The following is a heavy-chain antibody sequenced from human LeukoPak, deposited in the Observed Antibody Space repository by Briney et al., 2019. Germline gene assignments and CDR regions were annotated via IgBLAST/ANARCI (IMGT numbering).Heavy chain of an antibody. CDR1: GFTLSDYD. CDR3: ARAKRETSTRPWTSGMDV. J-gene: IGHJ6*02. CDR2: LGSAGDK. V-gene: IGHV3-13*01. Sequence: GGSLRLSCAASGFTLSDYDIHWVRQPIGKGLDWVSGLGSAGDKYHAGSERGRFTISREDVENSVYLQMNGLRPEDTAIYYCARAKRETSTRPWTSGMDVWGQGTRVTVSS. D-gene: IGHD3/OR15-3a*01.